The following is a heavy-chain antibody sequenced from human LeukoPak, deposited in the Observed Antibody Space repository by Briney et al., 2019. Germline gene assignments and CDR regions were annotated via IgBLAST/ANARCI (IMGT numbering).Heavy chain of an antibody. D-gene: IGHD6-19*01. CDR3: AKSNSRQWLINFDY. Sequence: QAGGSLRLSCAASGFTFDDYGMSWVRQAPGKGLEWVSAISGSGGSSYYADSVKGRFTISRDNSKNTLYLQMNSLRAEDTAVYYCAKSNSRQWLINFDYWGQGALVTVSS. J-gene: IGHJ4*02. V-gene: IGHV3-23*01. CDR2: ISGSGGSS. CDR1: GFTFDDYG.